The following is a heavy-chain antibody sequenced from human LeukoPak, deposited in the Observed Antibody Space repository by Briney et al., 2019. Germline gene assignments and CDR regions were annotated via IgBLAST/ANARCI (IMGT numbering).Heavy chain of an antibody. J-gene: IGHJ6*03. CDR3: ARVPSSSSPPYYYYYMDV. Sequence: SVKVSCKASGATFSSYAISWVRQAPGQGLEWMGGIIPIFGTANYAQKFQGRVTITTDESTSTAYMELSSLRSEDTAVYYCARVPSSSSPPYYYYYMDVWGKGTTVTVSS. V-gene: IGHV1-69*05. D-gene: IGHD6-6*01. CDR2: IIPIFGTA. CDR1: GATFSSYA.